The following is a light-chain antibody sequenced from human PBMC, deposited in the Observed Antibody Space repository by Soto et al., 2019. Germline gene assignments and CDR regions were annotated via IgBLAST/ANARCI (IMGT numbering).Light chain of an antibody. J-gene: IGLJ1*01. CDR1: SSDVGGYNA. V-gene: IGLV2-14*01. CDR3: GSYASGGAYV. CDR2: DVS. Sequence: QSVLTQPASVSGSPGQSITISCTGTSSDVGGYNAVSWYQQHPGKAPKLMIYDVSNRPSGASDRFSGSKSGNTASLTISGLQAEDEADYYCGSYASGGAYVFGTGTKVTVL.